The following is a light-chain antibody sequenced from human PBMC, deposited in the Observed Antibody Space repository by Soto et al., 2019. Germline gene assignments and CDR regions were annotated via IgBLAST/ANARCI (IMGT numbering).Light chain of an antibody. CDR1: SGSIASNY. CDR3: QSYDSSNHVV. J-gene: IGLJ2*01. Sequence: NFMLTQPHSVSESPGNTVTISCTRSSGSIASNYVQWYQQRPGSAPTTVIYEDNQRPSGVPDRFSGSIDSSSNSASLTISGLQTEDEADYYCQSYDSSNHVVFGGGTKLTVL. V-gene: IGLV6-57*04. CDR2: EDN.